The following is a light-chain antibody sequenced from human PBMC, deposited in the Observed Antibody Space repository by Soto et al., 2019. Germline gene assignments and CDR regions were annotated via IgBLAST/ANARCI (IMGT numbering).Light chain of an antibody. V-gene: IGKV1-39*01. J-gene: IGKJ1*01. CDR2: AAS. CDR1: QSISSF. Sequence: DIQMTQSPSSLSASVGDRVTITCRASQSISSFLTWYQQKAGKAPKLLIYAASSLQSGVPSRFSGSGSGTDFTLTISSLQPEDFASYYRQQSFSTPPTFGQGTKVDIK. CDR3: QQSFSTPPT.